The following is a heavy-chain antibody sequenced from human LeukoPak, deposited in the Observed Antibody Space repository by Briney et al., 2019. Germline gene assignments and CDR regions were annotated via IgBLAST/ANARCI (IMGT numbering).Heavy chain of an antibody. CDR3: ARRVLDYGVETFEY. D-gene: IGHD4-17*01. V-gene: IGHV5-51*01. J-gene: IGHJ4*02. CDR2: IYPGDSDT. CDR1: GYSFTSYW. Sequence: GESLKISCKCSGYSFTSYWIAWVRQTPGKGLEWMGIIYPGDSDTTYSPSFQGQVTISVDKSISTAYLLWSSLKASDTAMYYCARRVLDYGVETFEYWGQGTLVTVSS.